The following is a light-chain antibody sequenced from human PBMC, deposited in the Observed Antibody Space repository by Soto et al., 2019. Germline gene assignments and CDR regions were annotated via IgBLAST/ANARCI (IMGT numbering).Light chain of an antibody. Sequence: EIVMTQSPATLSVSPGERATLSCRASQSVSSNLAWYQQKPGQAPRLLLYGASTRATGIPARFSGSGSGSEFTLTISSLQSEDFAVYYCQQYNNWPPTFGRGTKVEIK. CDR2: GAS. V-gene: IGKV3-15*01. J-gene: IGKJ4*01. CDR1: QSVSSN. CDR3: QQYNNWPPT.